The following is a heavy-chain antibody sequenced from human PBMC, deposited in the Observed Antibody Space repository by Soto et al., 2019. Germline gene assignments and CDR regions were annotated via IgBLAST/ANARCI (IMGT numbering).Heavy chain of an antibody. CDR3: ARVFLGGPAGFDH. CDR1: GYTFSGYY. CDR2: INPNSGGT. J-gene: IGHJ4*02. V-gene: IGHV1-2*02. Sequence: ASGKGSGKASGYTFSGYYMHWVRQAPGQGLEWMGWINPNSGGTNYAQKFQGRVTMTRDTSIRTAYMELSRLRSDDTAVYYCARVFLGGPAGFDHWGQGTLVTVSS. D-gene: IGHD2-2*01.